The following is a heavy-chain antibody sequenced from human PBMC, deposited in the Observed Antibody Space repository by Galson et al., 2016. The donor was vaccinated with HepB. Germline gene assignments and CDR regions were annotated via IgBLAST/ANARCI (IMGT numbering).Heavy chain of an antibody. CDR3: ASHPRQWQRGYNYGFEY. V-gene: IGHV3-30*03. CDR1: GFTFSTYG. CDR2: ISYDGDTK. D-gene: IGHD5-18*01. Sequence: SLRLSCAASGFTFSTYGMHWVRQAPGKGLEWVAVISYDGDTKYHADFVKGRFTISRDNSKHTLYLQMHRLRFEDSAVYYCASHPRQWQRGYNYGFEYWGQGTLVSVSS. J-gene: IGHJ4*02.